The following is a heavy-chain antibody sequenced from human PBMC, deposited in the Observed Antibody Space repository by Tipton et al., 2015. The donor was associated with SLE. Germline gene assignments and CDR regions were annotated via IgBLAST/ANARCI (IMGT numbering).Heavy chain of an antibody. CDR2: ISYDGNTK. V-gene: IGHV3-30-3*01. Sequence: QLVQSGGGVVQPGGSLRLSCAASGFTFSRYDMHWVRQAPGKGLEWLSLISYDGNTKFYADSVRGRITISRDNSNNTLYLQMNSLTAEDTAVYYCAGEGDSAVYFAYWGQGTLVTVSS. CDR3: AGEGDSAVYFAY. J-gene: IGHJ4*02. D-gene: IGHD2-21*01. CDR1: GFTFSRYD.